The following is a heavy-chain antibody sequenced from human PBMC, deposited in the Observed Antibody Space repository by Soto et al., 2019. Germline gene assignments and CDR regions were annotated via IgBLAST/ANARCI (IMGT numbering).Heavy chain of an antibody. V-gene: IGHV3-33*08. CDR3: ARDWSVVVAQYYFDY. CDR2: IWYDGSNK. D-gene: IGHD2-15*01. Sequence: HPGGSLRLSCAASGFTFSSYVMSWVRQAPGKGLEWVAVIWYDGSNKYYADSVKGRFTISRDNSKNTLYLQMNSLRAEDTAVYYCARDWSVVVAQYYFDYWGQGTLVTVS. CDR1: GFTFSSYV. J-gene: IGHJ4*02.